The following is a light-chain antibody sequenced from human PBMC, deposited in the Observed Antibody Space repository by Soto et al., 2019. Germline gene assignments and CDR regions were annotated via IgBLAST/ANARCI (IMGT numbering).Light chain of an antibody. V-gene: IGLV2-14*01. CDR2: DVS. J-gene: IGLJ1*01. CDR1: SSDIGGYTY. Sequence: QSALTQPASVSGSPGQSITISCTGTSSDIGGYTYVSWYQQHPGKAPKLMIYDVSNRPSGVSNRFSGSKSGNTATLTISGIQREYAAEYYCSSYTGGSTYVFGTGTQLTVL. CDR3: SSYTGGSTYV.